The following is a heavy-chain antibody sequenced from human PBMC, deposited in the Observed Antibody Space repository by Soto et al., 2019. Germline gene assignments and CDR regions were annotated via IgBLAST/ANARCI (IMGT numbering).Heavy chain of an antibody. J-gene: IGHJ3*02. CDR1: DYTFITYG. V-gene: IGHV1-18*01. Sequence: QVQLVQSGAEVKKPGASVKVSCKASDYTFITYGIIWVRQAPGQGLEWMGWISAYNGNTNYAQKLQGRVTMTTDTSTNTAYMELRSLRSDDTAVYYCASPSVYYYGSADAFDIWGQGTMVTVSS. CDR2: ISAYNGNT. CDR3: ASPSVYYYGSADAFDI. D-gene: IGHD3-10*01.